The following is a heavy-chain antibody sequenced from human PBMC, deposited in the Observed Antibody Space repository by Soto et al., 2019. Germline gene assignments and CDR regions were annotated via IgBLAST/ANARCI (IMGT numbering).Heavy chain of an antibody. J-gene: IGHJ5*02. D-gene: IGHD6-13*01. CDR1: GYTFTSYG. V-gene: IGHV1-18*01. Sequence: ASVKVSCKASGYTFTSYGISWVRQAPGQGLEWKGRISAYNVNTNYAQKLQGRVIMTTDTSTSTAYMELRSLRSDDTVVYYCARVVPNSSSWTGDWFDPWGQGTLVTVSS. CDR3: ARVVPNSSSWTGDWFDP. CDR2: ISAYNVNT.